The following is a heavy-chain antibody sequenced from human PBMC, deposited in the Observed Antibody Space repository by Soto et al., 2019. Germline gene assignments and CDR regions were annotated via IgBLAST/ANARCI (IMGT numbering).Heavy chain of an antibody. Sequence: ASGKVSFNASGYTFTSYDINWVRQGTGQGLEWMGWMSPNSGNRGYAQKFQGRVTMTRNTSISTAYMELSSLRSEDTAVYYCARGYLRPGWKRAYYYYMDVWGKVTTVTVAS. CDR2: MSPNSGNR. CDR1: GYTFTSYD. J-gene: IGHJ6*03. D-gene: IGHD6-19*01. V-gene: IGHV1-8*01. CDR3: ARGYLRPGWKRAYYYYMDV.